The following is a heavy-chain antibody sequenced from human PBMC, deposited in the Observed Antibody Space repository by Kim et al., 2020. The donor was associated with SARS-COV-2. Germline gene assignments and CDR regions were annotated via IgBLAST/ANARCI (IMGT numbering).Heavy chain of an antibody. V-gene: IGHV4-34*01. Sequence: SETLSLTCAVYGGSFGGYYWSWIRQPPGKGLEWIGEINHSGSTNYNPSLKSRVTISVDTSKNQFSLKLSSVTAADTAVYYCARSSPITYYGSGSYQIPLGYWGQGTLVTVSS. CDR3: ARSSPITYYGSGSYQIPLGY. D-gene: IGHD3-10*01. CDR1: GGSFGGYY. J-gene: IGHJ4*02. CDR2: INHSGST.